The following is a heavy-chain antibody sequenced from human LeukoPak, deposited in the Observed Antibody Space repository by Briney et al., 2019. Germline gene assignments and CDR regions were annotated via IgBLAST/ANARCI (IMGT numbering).Heavy chain of an antibody. Sequence: GGSLRLSCAASGFTFSDYYMSWIRQAPGKGLEWVSYISSSGSTIYYADSVKGRFTISRDNAKNSLYLQMNSLRAEDTAVYYCARDSNYDFWSGPQYGKPHNRFDPWGQGTLVTVSS. D-gene: IGHD3-3*01. CDR1: GFTFSDYY. CDR3: ARDSNYDFWSGPQYGKPHNRFDP. J-gene: IGHJ5*02. CDR2: ISSSGSTI. V-gene: IGHV3-11*04.